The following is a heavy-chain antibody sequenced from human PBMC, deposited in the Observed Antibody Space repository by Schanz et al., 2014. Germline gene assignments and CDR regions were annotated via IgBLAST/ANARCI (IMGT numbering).Heavy chain of an antibody. V-gene: IGHV3-11*06. CDR3: ARPRFDYGEVDY. CDR1: GFTFSDYY. D-gene: IGHD4-17*01. CDR2: ISGTTTYT. Sequence: QVQLVESGGGLVKPGGSLRLSCAASGFTFSDYYMSWIRQAPGKGLEWVSYISGTTTYTNYADSVRGRFTISRDRFQNTLYLRMSSLRAEDTAVYYCARPRFDYGEVDYWGHGTLVTVSS. J-gene: IGHJ4*01.